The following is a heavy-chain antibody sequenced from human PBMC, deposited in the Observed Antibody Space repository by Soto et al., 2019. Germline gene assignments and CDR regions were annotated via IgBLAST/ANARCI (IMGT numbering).Heavy chain of an antibody. J-gene: IGHJ4*02. D-gene: IGHD4-17*01. CDR1: GGIFSGYA. CDR2: IIPIFATA. Sequence: QVQLVQSGAEVKKPGSSVKVSCKASGGIFSGYAISWVRQAPGQGLEWMGGIIPIFATANYAQKFQGRVTITADESTSTVYMELSSRRSEDTAVYYCAIGVELQVTTGFGYWGQGTLVTVSS. V-gene: IGHV1-69*12. CDR3: AIGVELQVTTGFGY.